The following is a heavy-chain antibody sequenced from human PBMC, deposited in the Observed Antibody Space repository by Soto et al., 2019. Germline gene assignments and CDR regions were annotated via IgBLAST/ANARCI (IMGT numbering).Heavy chain of an antibody. CDR2: IIPIFGTA. V-gene: IGHV1-69*06. CDR3: ARWPLNEGYYYYGMDV. Sequence: QVQLVQSGAEVKKPGSSVKVSCKASGGTFSSYAISSVRQAPGQGLEWMGGIIPIFGTANYAQKFQGRVTITADKSTSTAYRELSSLRSEDTAVYYCARWPLNEGYYYYGMDVWGQGTTVTVSS. J-gene: IGHJ6*02. D-gene: IGHD2-8*01. CDR1: GGTFSSYA.